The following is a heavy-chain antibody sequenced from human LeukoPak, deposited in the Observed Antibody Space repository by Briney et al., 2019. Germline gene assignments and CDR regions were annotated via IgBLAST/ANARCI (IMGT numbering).Heavy chain of an antibody. CDR1: SGSISNYY. CDR2: IYTSGST. Sequence: SETLSLTCTVSSGSISNYYWSWIRQPAGKGLEWIGRIYTSGSTTYNPSLKSRLTISIDTSKNQFSLKLSSVTAADTAVYYCARDSGTTGEVKFNPWGQGTLVTVSS. D-gene: IGHD3-10*01. CDR3: ARDSGTTGEVKFNP. V-gene: IGHV4-4*07. J-gene: IGHJ5*02.